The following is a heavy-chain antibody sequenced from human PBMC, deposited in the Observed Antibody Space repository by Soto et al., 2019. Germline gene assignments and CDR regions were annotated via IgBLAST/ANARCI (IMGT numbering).Heavy chain of an antibody. Sequence: EVQLVESGGGLVQPGGSLRLSCAASGFTFSSYWMHWVRQAPGKGLVWVSRINSDGSVTSYADSVNGRFTISRDNAKNTLYLLVISLRAEDTAVYYCVRGISVPAPGTGGYWGQGTLVTVPS. CDR2: INSDGSVT. D-gene: IGHD6-13*01. V-gene: IGHV3-74*01. J-gene: IGHJ4*02. CDR1: GFTFSSYW. CDR3: VRGISVPAPGTGGY.